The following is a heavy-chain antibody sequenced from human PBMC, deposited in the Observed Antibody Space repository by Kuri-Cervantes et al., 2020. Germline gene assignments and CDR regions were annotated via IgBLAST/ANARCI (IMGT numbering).Heavy chain of an antibody. Sequence: GESLKISCAASGFTFSDHYMDWVRQAPGKGLEWVSVIYSGGSTYYADSVKGRFTISRDNSKNALYLQMNSLRAEDTAVYYCARERGYCGGDCYLLELYGMDVWGQGTTVTVSS. D-gene: IGHD2-21*02. CDR3: ARERGYCGGDCYLLELYGMDV. CDR2: IYSGGST. J-gene: IGHJ6*02. CDR1: GFTFSDHY. V-gene: IGHV3-66*02.